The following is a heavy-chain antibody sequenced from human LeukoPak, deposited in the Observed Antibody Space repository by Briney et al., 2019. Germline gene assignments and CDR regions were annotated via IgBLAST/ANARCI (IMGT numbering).Heavy chain of an antibody. V-gene: IGHV1-8*01. CDR2: MNPNSGNT. D-gene: IGHD2-15*01. CDR1: GYTFTSYD. Sequence: ASGKVSCKASGYTFTSYDINWVRQATGQGLEWMGWMNPNSGNTGYAQKFQGRVTMTRNTSISTAYMELSSLRSEDTAVYYCARDRYCSGGSCYSYGWFDPWGQGTLVTVSS. CDR3: ARDRYCSGGSCYSYGWFDP. J-gene: IGHJ5*02.